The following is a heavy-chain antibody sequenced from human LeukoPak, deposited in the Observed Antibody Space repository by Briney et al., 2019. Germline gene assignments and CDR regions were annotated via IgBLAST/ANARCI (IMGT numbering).Heavy chain of an antibody. J-gene: IGHJ4*02. CDR2: ISSSSSYI. V-gene: IGHV3-21*01. D-gene: IGHD3-10*01. CDR1: GFTFDDYA. CDR3: ARDRFYYGSGSYWY. Sequence: PGRSLRLSCAASGFTFDDYAMHWVRQAPGKGLEWVSSISSSSSYIYYADSVKGRFTISRDNAKNSLYLQMNSLRAEDTAVYYCARDRFYYGSGSYWYWGQGTLVTVSS.